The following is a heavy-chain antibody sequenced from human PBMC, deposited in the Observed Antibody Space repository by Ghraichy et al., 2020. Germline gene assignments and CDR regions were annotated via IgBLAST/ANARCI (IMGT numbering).Heavy chain of an antibody. V-gene: IGHV4-34*01. CDR2: INHSGST. CDR3: ARGGSGYYGSGSYYNRRYFDY. CDR1: GGSFSGYY. D-gene: IGHD3-10*01. J-gene: IGHJ4*02. Sequence: SETLSLTCAVYGGSFSGYYWSWIRQPPGKGLEWIGEINHSGSTNYNPSLKSRVTISVDTSKNQFSLKLSSVTAADTAVYYCARGGSGYYGSGSYYNRRYFDYWGQGTLVTVSS.